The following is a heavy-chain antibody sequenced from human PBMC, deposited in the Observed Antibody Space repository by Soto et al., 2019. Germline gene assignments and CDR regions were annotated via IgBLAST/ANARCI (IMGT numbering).Heavy chain of an antibody. J-gene: IGHJ4*02. CDR2: VIPILGQA. CDR3: ASVGGIGAPPGTDY. Sequence: QVQLVQSGAEVKKPGSSVKVSCKASGGIFSSYAISWLRQAPGQGLEWMGAVIPILGQAYYAQDLQDIVSITADESTRTTYLELSSLRSEETAVYFCASVGGIGAPPGTDYWGQGTLVTVSA. V-gene: IGHV1-69*01. CDR1: GGIFSSYA. D-gene: IGHD6-6*01.